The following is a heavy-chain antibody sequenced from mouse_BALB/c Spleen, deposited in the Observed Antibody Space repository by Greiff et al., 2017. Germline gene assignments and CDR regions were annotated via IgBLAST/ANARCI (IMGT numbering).Heavy chain of an antibody. Sequence: QVQLQQSGPGLVAPSQSLSITCTVSGFSLTSYGVHWVRQPPGKGLEWLGVIWAGGSTNYNSALMSRLSISKDNSKSQVFLKMNSLQTDDTAMYYCAREQNYYGTGFAYWGQGTLVTVSA. CDR1: GFSLTSYG. CDR3: AREQNYYGTGFAY. J-gene: IGHJ3*01. D-gene: IGHD1-2*01. CDR2: IWAGGST. V-gene: IGHV2-9*02.